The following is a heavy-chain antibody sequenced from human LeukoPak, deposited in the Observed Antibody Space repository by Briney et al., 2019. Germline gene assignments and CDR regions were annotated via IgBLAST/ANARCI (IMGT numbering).Heavy chain of an antibody. D-gene: IGHD6-19*01. J-gene: IGHJ5*02. CDR1: GGTFSSYA. CDR2: IIPIFGTA. Sequence: ASVKVSCKASGGTFSSYALSWVRQAPGQGLEWMGGIIPIFGTANYAQKFQGRVTITADESTSTAYMELSSLRSEDTAVYYCARDPPPAVSGTSNWFDPWGQGTLVTVSS. CDR3: ARDPPPAVSGTSNWFDP. V-gene: IGHV1-69*13.